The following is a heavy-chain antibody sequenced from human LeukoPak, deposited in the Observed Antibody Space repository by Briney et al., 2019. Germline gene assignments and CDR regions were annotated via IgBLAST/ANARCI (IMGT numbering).Heavy chain of an antibody. Sequence: ASVKVSCKASGYTFTGYYMHWVRQAPGQGLEWMGWISAYNGNTNYAQKLQGRVTMTTDTSTSTAYMELRSLRSDDTAVYYCARDQGSSSFDYWGQGTLVTVSS. CDR2: ISAYNGNT. CDR3: ARDQGSSSFDY. CDR1: GYTFTGYY. V-gene: IGHV1-18*04. D-gene: IGHD6-13*01. J-gene: IGHJ4*02.